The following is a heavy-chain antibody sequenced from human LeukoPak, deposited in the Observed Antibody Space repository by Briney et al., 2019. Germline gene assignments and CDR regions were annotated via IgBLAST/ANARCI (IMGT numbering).Heavy chain of an antibody. V-gene: IGHV1-46*01. Sequence: ASVKVSCKASGYTFTSYYMHWVRQAPGQGLEWMGIINPSGGSTSYAQKFQGRVTMTRDMSTSTVHMELSSLRSEDTAVYYCARGGSSSSVDFVFDYWGQGTLVTVSS. J-gene: IGHJ4*02. CDR3: ARGGSSSSVDFVFDY. D-gene: IGHD6-6*01. CDR2: INPSGGST. CDR1: GYTFTSYY.